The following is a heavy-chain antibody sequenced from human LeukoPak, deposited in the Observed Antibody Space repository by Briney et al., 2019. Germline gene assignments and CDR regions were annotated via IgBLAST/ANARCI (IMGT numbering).Heavy chain of an antibody. Sequence: SETLSLTCTVSGGSISSGDYYWSWIRQPPGKGLEWIGYIYYSGSTYYNPSLKSRVTISVDTSKNQFSLKLSSVTAADTAVYYCARRPDCSSTSCYSFWFDPWGQGTLVTVSP. J-gene: IGHJ5*02. D-gene: IGHD2-2*02. CDR1: GGSISSGDYY. V-gene: IGHV4-30-4*08. CDR3: ARRPDCSSTSCYSFWFDP. CDR2: IYYSGST.